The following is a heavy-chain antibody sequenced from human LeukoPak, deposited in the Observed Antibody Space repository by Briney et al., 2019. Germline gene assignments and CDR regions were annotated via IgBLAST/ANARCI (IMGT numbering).Heavy chain of an antibody. Sequence: PGGSLRLSCAASGFSFGNYAMNWVRQAPGKGLEWVSVIYSGGSTYYADSVKGRFTISRDNSKNTLYLQMNSLRAEDTAVYYCARALATVVAYYFDYWGQGTLVTVSS. D-gene: IGHD4-23*01. CDR3: ARALATVVAYYFDY. CDR2: IYSGGST. CDR1: GFSFGNYA. V-gene: IGHV3-66*01. J-gene: IGHJ4*02.